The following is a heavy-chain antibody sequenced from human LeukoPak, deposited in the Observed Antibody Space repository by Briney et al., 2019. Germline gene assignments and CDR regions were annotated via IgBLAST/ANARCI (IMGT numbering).Heavy chain of an antibody. CDR1: GGSISSHY. J-gene: IGHJ4*02. CDR2: IYYSGST. D-gene: IGHD6-19*01. CDR3: ARATPIAVAGNFDY. Sequence: SETLSLTCTVSGGSISSHYWTWIRPPPGKGLEWIGDIYYSGSTNYNPSLKSRVTISVDTSKNQFSLKLSSVTAADTAVYYCARATPIAVAGNFDYWGQGTLVTVSS. V-gene: IGHV4-59*08.